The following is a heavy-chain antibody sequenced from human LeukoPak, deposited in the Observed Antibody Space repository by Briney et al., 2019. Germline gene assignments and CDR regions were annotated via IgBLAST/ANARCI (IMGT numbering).Heavy chain of an antibody. D-gene: IGHD1-1*01. CDR3: AKDLFWNDYAFDI. CDR1: GFTFSSYG. V-gene: IGHV3-23*01. J-gene: IGHJ3*02. CDR2: ISGSGGST. Sequence: GGSLRLSCAASGFTFSSYGMHWVRQAPGKGLEWVSTISGSGGSTYYADSVKGRFTISRDNSKNTLYLQMNSLRAEDTAVYYCAKDLFWNDYAFDIWGQGTMVTVSS.